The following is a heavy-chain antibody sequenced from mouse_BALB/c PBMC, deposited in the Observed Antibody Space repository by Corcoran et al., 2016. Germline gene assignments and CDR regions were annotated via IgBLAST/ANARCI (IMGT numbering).Heavy chain of an antibody. CDR2: INPYNDCT. Sequence: EVQLQQSGPELVKPGASVKMSCKASGYTFTSYVMHWVKQKPGQGLAWIGYINPYNDCTKYNEKFKGKATLTSDKSSSAAYMELSILTSEDSAVYYCARNHYGSSYGDFVVLGAGTTVTVSS. J-gene: IGHJ1*01. CDR3: ARNHYGSSYGDFVV. V-gene: IGHV1S136*01. CDR1: GYTFTSYV. D-gene: IGHD1-1*01.